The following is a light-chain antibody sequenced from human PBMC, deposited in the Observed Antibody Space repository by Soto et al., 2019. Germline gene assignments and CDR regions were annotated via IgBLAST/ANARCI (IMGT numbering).Light chain of an antibody. CDR2: GAS. V-gene: IGKV3-15*01. CDR1: QNVSSN. CDR3: QKNNTGPQGR. J-gene: IGKJ1*01. Sequence: EIVMTQSPATLSVSPGERATLSCRASQNVSSNLAWYQQKPGQAPRLLIYGASTRATGIPARFSGSGSGTEFLLTTSGLSSEDFAVYNCQKNNTGPQGRFGQGPRWKSN.